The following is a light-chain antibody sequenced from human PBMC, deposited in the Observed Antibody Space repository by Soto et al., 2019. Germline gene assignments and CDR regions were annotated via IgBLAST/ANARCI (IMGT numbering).Light chain of an antibody. V-gene: IGLV6-57*04. CDR3: QSYDSSNVV. CDR1: SGSIASNY. Sequence: NFMLTQPHSVSESPGKTVTISCTRSSGSIASNYVQWYQQRPGSAPTTVIYEDNQRPSGVPDRFSGSIDSSSNSASLTISGLKTEDEADYYCQSYDSSNVVFGGGTKRDRP. J-gene: IGLJ2*01. CDR2: EDN.